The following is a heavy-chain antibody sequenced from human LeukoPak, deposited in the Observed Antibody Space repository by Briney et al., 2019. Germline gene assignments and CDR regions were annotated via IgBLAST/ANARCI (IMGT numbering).Heavy chain of an antibody. Sequence: PGGSLRLSCAASGFTFSSYWMSWVRQAPGKGLEWVANIKQDGSEKYYVDSVKGRFTISRDNSKNTLYLQMNSLRAEDTAVYYCAKDIGAVAGTASYFDYWGQGTLVTVSS. J-gene: IGHJ4*02. V-gene: IGHV3-7*01. CDR2: IKQDGSEK. D-gene: IGHD6-19*01. CDR3: AKDIGAVAGTASYFDY. CDR1: GFTFSSYW.